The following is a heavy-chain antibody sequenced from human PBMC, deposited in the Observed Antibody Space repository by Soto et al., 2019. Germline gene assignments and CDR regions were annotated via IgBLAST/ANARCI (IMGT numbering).Heavy chain of an antibody. D-gene: IGHD3-3*01. Sequence: PSETLSLTCTVSGGSISSSSYYWGWIRQPPGKGLEWIGSIYYSGSTYYNPSLKSRVTISVDTSKNQFSLKLSSVTAADTAVYYCARHLTKDYYDFWSGYAAWLDPWGQGTLVTVSS. J-gene: IGHJ5*02. V-gene: IGHV4-39*01. CDR1: GGSISSSSYY. CDR2: IYYSGST. CDR3: ARHLTKDYYDFWSGYAAWLDP.